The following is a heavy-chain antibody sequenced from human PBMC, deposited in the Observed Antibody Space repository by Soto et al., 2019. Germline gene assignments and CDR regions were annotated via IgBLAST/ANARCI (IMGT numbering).Heavy chain of an antibody. CDR1: GFTFSSYA. D-gene: IGHD3-22*01. Sequence: GGSLRLSCAASGFTFSSYAMSWVRQAPGKGLEWVSAISGSGGSTYYADSVKGRFTISRDNSKNTLYLQMNSLRAEDTAVYYCAKNPGYYYDSTGYHFDYWGQGTLVTVSX. CDR3: AKNPGYYYDSTGYHFDY. J-gene: IGHJ4*02. CDR2: ISGSGGST. V-gene: IGHV3-23*01.